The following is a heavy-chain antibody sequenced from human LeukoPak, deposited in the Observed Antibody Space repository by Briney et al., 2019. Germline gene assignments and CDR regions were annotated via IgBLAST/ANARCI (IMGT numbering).Heavy chain of an antibody. CDR3: ARGSRCLKGACLPFDP. V-gene: IGHV3-30*03. J-gene: IGHJ5*02. Sequence: GGSLRLSCAASGFTFSSYGMSWVRQAPGKGLEWVAVISYDGSNKYYADSVKGRFTISRDNSKNTLYLQMNSLRAEDTAVYYCARGSRCLKGACLPFDPWGQGTLVTVSS. D-gene: IGHD2-2*01. CDR1: GFTFSSYG. CDR2: ISYDGSNK.